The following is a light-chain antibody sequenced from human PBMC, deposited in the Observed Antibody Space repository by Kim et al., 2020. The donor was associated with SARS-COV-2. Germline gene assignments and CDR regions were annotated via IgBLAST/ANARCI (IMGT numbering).Light chain of an antibody. J-gene: IGKJ4*01. V-gene: IGKV2-28*01. CDR3: MQALETLQPT. CDR1: QSLLHSDGHNY. Sequence: DIVMTQPPLSLPVTPGEPASISCRSSQSLLHSDGHNYLDWYVEKPGQSPQLLIYLGSSRATGVPDRFSGSGSGTDFTLKISRVEADDVGIYFCMQALETLQPTFGGGTKVDIK. CDR2: LGS.